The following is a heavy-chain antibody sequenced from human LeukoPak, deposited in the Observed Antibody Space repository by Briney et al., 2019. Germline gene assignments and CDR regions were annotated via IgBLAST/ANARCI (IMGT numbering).Heavy chain of an antibody. J-gene: IGHJ4*02. Sequence: PSETLSLTCTVSGGSISNYYWSWIRQPAGKGLEWIGRIYASGSTNYNPSLKSRVTMSVDTSKNQLSLKLSSMTAADTAVYYCARAGSSGWYVFDNWGQGTVVTVFS. CDR2: IYASGST. CDR3: ARAGSSGWYVFDN. D-gene: IGHD6-19*01. V-gene: IGHV4-4*07. CDR1: GGSISNYY.